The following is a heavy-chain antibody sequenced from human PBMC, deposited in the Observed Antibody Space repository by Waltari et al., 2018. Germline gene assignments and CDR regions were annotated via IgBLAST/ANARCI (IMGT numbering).Heavy chain of an antibody. D-gene: IGHD4-17*01. CDR2: ISWNSGSI. V-gene: IGHV3-9*03. J-gene: IGHJ4*02. Sequence: LVESGGGLVQPGRSLRLSCAASGFTFDDYAMHWVRQAPGKGLEWVSGISWNSGSIGYADSVKGRFTISRDNAKNSLYLQMNSLRAEDMALYYCAKAWGTDYGDYFDYWGQGTLVTVSS. CDR3: AKAWGTDYGDYFDY. CDR1: GFTFDDYA.